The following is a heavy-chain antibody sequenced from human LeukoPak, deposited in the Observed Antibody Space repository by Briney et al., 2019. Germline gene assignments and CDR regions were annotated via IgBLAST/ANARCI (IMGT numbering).Heavy chain of an antibody. Sequence: GGSLRLSCAASGFTFSSYEMNWVRQAPGKGLGWVSPISSGGTTTYYAASVKGRFTISRDNTKNSLYLQMNSLRAEDTAVYYCARGWCSGDCYSGLYYSDYWGQGTLVTVSS. CDR3: ARGWCSGDCYSGLYYSDY. CDR1: GFTFSSYE. J-gene: IGHJ4*02. D-gene: IGHD2-21*02. CDR2: ISSGGTTT. V-gene: IGHV3-48*03.